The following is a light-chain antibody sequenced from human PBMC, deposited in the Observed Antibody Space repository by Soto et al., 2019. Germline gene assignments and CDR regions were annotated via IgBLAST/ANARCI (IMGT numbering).Light chain of an antibody. V-gene: IGLV2-23*01. CDR1: SSDVGSYNL. J-gene: IGLJ2*01. Sequence: QSVLTQPASVSGSPGQSITISCTGTSSDVGSYNLVSWYQQHPGKAPKLMIYEGSKRPSGDSNRFSGSKSGNTAYLTISGLQAEDEADYYCCSYAGSLVVFGGGTKLTVL. CDR2: EGS. CDR3: CSYAGSLVV.